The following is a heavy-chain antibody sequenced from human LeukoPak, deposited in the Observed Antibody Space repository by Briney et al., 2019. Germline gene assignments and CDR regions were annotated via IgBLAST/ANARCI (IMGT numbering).Heavy chain of an antibody. V-gene: IGHV3-33*01. J-gene: IGHJ3*02. CDR2: IWYDGSNK. CDR3: ARDLWHGAFDI. Sequence: PGGSLRLSCAASGFTFSSYGMHWVRQAPGKGLEWVAVIWYDGSNKYYADSVKGRFTISRDNAKNSLYLQMSSLRAEDTAVYYCARDLWHGAFDIWGQGTMVTVSS. CDR1: GFTFSSYG.